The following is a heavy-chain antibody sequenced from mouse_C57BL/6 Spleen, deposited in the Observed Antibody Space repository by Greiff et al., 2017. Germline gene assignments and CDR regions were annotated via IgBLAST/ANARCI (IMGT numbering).Heavy chain of an antibody. CDR1: GYTFTSYW. J-gene: IGHJ1*03. CDR3: ARHGSSYGYFDV. D-gene: IGHD1-1*01. Sequence: QVQLQQSGTELVKPGASVKLSCKASGYTFTSYWMHWVKQRPGQGLEWIGNINPSNGGTNYNEKFKSKATLTVDKSSSTAYMQLSSLTSEDSAVYYCARHGSSYGYFDVWGTGTTVTVSS. CDR2: INPSNGGT. V-gene: IGHV1-53*01.